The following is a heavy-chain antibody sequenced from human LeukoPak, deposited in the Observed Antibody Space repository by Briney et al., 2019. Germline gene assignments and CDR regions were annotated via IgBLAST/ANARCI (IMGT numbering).Heavy chain of an antibody. V-gene: IGHV4-61*01. J-gene: IGHJ5*02. CDR3: ARGGPWFGELDWFDP. D-gene: IGHD3-10*01. CDR1: GGSISSSSYY. CDR2: IYYSGST. Sequence: PSETLSLTCTVSGGSISSSSYYWSWIRQPPGKGLEWIGYIYYSGSTNYNPSLKSRVTISVDTSKNQFSLKLSSVTAADTAVYYCARGGPWFGELDWFDPWGQGTLVTVSS.